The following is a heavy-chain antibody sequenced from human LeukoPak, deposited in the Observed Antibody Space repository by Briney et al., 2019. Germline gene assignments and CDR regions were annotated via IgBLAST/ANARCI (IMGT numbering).Heavy chain of an antibody. CDR1: GFTFSSYS. Sequence: GGSLRLSCAASGFTFSSYSMNWVRQAPGKGLEWISYIISTGSTTYYADSVKGRFTISRDNANNSLSLQMSSLRAEDTAVYYCATGFWGYCRRNSCPLDNWGQGTLVTVAS. CDR2: IISTGSTT. J-gene: IGHJ4*02. V-gene: IGHV3-48*01. D-gene: IGHD2-2*01. CDR3: ATGFWGYCRRNSCPLDN.